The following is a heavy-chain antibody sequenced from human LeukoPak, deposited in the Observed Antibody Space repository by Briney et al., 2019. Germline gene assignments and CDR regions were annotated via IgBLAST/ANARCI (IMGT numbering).Heavy chain of an antibody. Sequence: SETLSLTCAVSGYSINNAHYWAWIRQPPGKALEWIGNISQSGIASYNPSLKSRVTISLDTSKNHFSLNLRSVTAADTAVYFCARASVEHSIVAGDYFDYWGQGTLVTVSS. CDR1: GYSINNAHY. CDR2: ISQSGIA. D-gene: IGHD2-15*01. V-gene: IGHV4-38-2*01. J-gene: IGHJ4*02. CDR3: ARASVEHSIVAGDYFDY.